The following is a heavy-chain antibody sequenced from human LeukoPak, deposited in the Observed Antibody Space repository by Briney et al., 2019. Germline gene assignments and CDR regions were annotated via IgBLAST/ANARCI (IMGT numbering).Heavy chain of an antibody. CDR3: AKGSGYEHNYYYYYMDV. CDR2: IRYDGSHK. D-gene: IGHD5-12*01. V-gene: IGHV3-30*02. CDR1: GFTFSSYG. J-gene: IGHJ6*03. Sequence: PGGSLRLSCAASGFTFSSYGMHWVRQAPGKGLEWVAFIRYDGSHKYYADSVGGRLTISRDNSQNTLYLQMNSLRAEDTAVYYCAKGSGYEHNYYYYYMDVWGKGTTVTISS.